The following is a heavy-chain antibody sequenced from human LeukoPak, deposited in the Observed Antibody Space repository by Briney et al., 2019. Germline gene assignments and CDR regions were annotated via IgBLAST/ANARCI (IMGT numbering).Heavy chain of an antibody. Sequence: GGSLRLSCAASGFTFSSYGMHWVRQAPGKGLEWVAVISYDGSNKYYADSVKGRFTISRDNAKNTLYLQMNSLRAEDTAVYYCASTQEEDSGWYFDYWGQGTLVTVSS. CDR3: ASTQEEDSGWYFDY. D-gene: IGHD6-19*01. CDR2: ISYDGSNK. V-gene: IGHV3-30*03. J-gene: IGHJ4*02. CDR1: GFTFSSYG.